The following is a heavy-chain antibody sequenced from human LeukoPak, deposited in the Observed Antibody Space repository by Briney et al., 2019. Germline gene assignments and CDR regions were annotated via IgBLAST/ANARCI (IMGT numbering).Heavy chain of an antibody. V-gene: IGHV4-31*03. D-gene: IGHD5-18*01. Sequence: SETLSLTCTVSGGSISSGGYYWSWIRQHPGKGLEWIGYIYYSGSTYYNPSLKSRVTIPVDTSKNQFSLKLSSVTAADTAVYYCARAKRPSLWGFDYWGQGTLVTVSS. CDR3: ARAKRPSLWGFDY. CDR1: GGSISSGGYY. J-gene: IGHJ4*02. CDR2: IYYSGST.